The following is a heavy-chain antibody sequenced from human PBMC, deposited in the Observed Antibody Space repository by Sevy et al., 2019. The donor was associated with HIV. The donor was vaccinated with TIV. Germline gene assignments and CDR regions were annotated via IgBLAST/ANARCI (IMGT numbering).Heavy chain of an antibody. V-gene: IGHV3-74*01. CDR1: GFTLSADW. CDR3: TRGTRGGVHS. D-gene: IGHD3-10*01. Sequence: GGSLRLSCAASGFTLSADWMHWVRQTPGKGLVCVSRINSDGAATHYADSVKGRFIISRDNGKNSLYLQMNSLRVEDTGLYYCTRGTRGGVHSWGQGTLVTISS. J-gene: IGHJ4*02. CDR2: INSDGAAT.